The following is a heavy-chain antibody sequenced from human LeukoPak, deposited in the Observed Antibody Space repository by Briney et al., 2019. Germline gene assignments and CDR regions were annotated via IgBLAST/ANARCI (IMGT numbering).Heavy chain of an antibody. D-gene: IGHD2-15*01. CDR2: ISYDGSNK. J-gene: IGHJ4*02. CDR1: GFTFSSYA. V-gene: IGHV3-30-3*01. CDR3: ARERTTQPFDY. Sequence: GGSLRLSCAASGFTFSSYAMHWVGQAPGKGLEWVAVISYDGSNKYYADSVKGRFTISRDNSKNTLYLQMNSLRAEDTAVYYCARERTTQPFDYWGQGTLVTVSS.